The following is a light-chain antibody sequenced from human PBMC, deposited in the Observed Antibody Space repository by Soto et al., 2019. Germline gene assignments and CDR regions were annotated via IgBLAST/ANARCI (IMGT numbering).Light chain of an antibody. J-gene: IGLJ1*01. Sequence: SVLTQPRSVSESPGQSVTISCTGTSSDVGGYDYLSWYQQHPGKAPKLLIYGVSERPSGVPDRFSGSKSGSTASLTISGLQAEDEADYYCCSYSDTYTYVFGTGTKVTV. CDR3: CSYSDTYTYV. CDR1: SSDVGGYDY. V-gene: IGLV2-11*01. CDR2: GVS.